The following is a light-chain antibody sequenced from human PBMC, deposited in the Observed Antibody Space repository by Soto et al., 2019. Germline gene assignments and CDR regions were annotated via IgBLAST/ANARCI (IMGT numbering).Light chain of an antibody. CDR2: DVS. V-gene: IGLV2-14*01. CDR3: SSYTSSSPRV. Sequence: QSALTQPASVSGSPGQSITISCTGTSSDVGGYNYVSWYQQHPGKAPKLMIYDVSNRPSGVSNRFSGSKSGNTASLTISGLQPEDEADYYCSSYTSSSPRVFGTGTRSPS. CDR1: SSDVGGYNY. J-gene: IGLJ1*01.